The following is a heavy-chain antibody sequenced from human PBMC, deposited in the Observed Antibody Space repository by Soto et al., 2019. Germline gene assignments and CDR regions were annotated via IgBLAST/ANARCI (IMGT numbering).Heavy chain of an antibody. V-gene: IGHV3-48*01. CDR3: ARDKGRSTLDY. J-gene: IGHJ4*02. Sequence: EVQLVESGGGLVQPGVSLRLSCAASGFTFSSYSMNWPLQAPGKGLEWISYISSSSRTIYYPDSVKGRFTISRDNAKNSLYLQMNSLRAEDPAVYYCARDKGRSTLDYWGQGTLVTVSS. CDR1: GFTFSSYS. D-gene: IGHD2-15*01. CDR2: ISSSSRTI.